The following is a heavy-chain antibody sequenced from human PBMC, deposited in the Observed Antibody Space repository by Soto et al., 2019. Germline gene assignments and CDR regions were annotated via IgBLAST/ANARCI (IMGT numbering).Heavy chain of an antibody. Sequence: PGGSLRLSCAASGFTFSSYGMHWVRQAPGKGLEWVAVISYDGSNKYYADSVKGRFTISRDNSKNTLYLQMNSLRAEDTAVYYWAKGPAGYYDSSGYYPLAQDYWGQGTLVNVSS. J-gene: IGHJ4*02. CDR1: GFTFSSYG. D-gene: IGHD3-22*01. CDR3: AKGPAGYYDSSGYYPLAQDY. CDR2: ISYDGSNK. V-gene: IGHV3-30*18.